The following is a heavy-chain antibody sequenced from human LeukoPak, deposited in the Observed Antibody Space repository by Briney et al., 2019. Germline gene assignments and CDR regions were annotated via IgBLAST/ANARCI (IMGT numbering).Heavy chain of an antibody. CDR2: IYSGGST. V-gene: IGHV3-53*01. Sequence: GGSLRLSCAASGFTVSSNYMSWVRQAPGKGLEWVSVIYSGGSTYYADSVKGRFTISRDNAKNTLYLQMNSLRAEDTAVYYCARSIAVADTFDYWGQGTLVTVSS. CDR3: ARSIAVADTFDY. J-gene: IGHJ4*02. D-gene: IGHD6-19*01. CDR1: GFTVSSNY.